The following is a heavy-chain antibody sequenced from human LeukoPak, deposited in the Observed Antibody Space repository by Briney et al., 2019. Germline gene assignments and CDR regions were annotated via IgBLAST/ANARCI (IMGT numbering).Heavy chain of an antibody. CDR1: GFTFSSYA. V-gene: IGHV3-23*01. J-gene: IGHJ4*02. CDR2: ISGSGGST. Sequence: PGGSLRLSCAASGFTFSSYAMSWVRQAPGKGLGWVSAISGSGGSTYYADSVKGRFTISRDNSKNTLYLQMNSLRAEDTAVYYCAKDFSFVGSGSYYFDYWGQGTLVTVSS. D-gene: IGHD1-26*01. CDR3: AKDFSFVGSGSYYFDY.